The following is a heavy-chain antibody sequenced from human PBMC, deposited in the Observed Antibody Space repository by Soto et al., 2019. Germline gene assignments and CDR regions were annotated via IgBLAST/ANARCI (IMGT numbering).Heavy chain of an antibody. D-gene: IGHD3-22*01. CDR1: GFTFSSYG. J-gene: IGHJ6*02. Sequence: QVQLVESGGGVVQPGRSLRLSCAASGFTFSSYGMHWVRQAPGKGLEWVAVIWYDGSNKYYADSVKGRFTISRDNSKNTLYLQMNSLRAEDTAVYYCAKSSGPDFVGGMDVWGQGTTVTVSS. CDR3: AKSSGPDFVGGMDV. V-gene: IGHV3-33*06. CDR2: IWYDGSNK.